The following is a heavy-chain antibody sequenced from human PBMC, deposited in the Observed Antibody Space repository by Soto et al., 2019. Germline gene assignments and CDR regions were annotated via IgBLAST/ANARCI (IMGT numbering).Heavy chain of an antibody. D-gene: IGHD3-10*01. CDR1: GFTFSSYS. Sequence: EVQLVESGGGLVKPGGSLRLSCAASGFTFSSYSMNWVRQAPGKGLEWVSSISSSSSYIYYADSVKGRFTISRDNAKNSLYLQMNSLRAKDTAVYYCARDTMVRGVYYYYGMDVWGQGTTVTVSS. CDR2: ISSSSSYI. J-gene: IGHJ6*02. CDR3: ARDTMVRGVYYYYGMDV. V-gene: IGHV3-21*01.